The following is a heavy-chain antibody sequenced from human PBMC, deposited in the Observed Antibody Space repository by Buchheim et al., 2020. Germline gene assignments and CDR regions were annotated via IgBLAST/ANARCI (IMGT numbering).Heavy chain of an antibody. J-gene: IGHJ4*02. CDR2: LGIDGSDP. Sequence: EVQLVESGGGLVQPGGSLRLSCAASGFTFSIYWMHWVRHAPGKGLVWVSRLGIDGSDPDYADSVRGRFTISRDIAKSTLFLQMNGLRDEDTAVYYCVRGTSPGGNTGVADYWGQGTL. D-gene: IGHD3-16*01. V-gene: IGHV3-74*01. CDR1: GFTFSIYW. CDR3: VRGTSPGGNTGVADY.